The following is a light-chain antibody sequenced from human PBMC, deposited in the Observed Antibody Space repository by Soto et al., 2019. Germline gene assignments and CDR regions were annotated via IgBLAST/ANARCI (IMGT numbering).Light chain of an antibody. Sequence: DIQLTQSPSSLSATVGDRVTITCQASQDIRKYLNWYQQKPGKAPKLLIYDASNRETGVQSRFSGSGSGTDFSLSIDSLQPEDIATYYCQQYDHPPYTFGQGTTLEIK. V-gene: IGKV1-33*01. CDR2: DAS. CDR1: QDIRKY. J-gene: IGKJ2*01. CDR3: QQYDHPPYT.